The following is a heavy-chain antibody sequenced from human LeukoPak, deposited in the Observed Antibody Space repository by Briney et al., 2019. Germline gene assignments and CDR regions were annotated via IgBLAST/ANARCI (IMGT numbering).Heavy chain of an antibody. V-gene: IGHV4-39*07. CDR2: IYYSGST. CDR3: ARGSTYYYDSSGDLFDY. J-gene: IGHJ4*02. CDR1: GGSISSSSYY. D-gene: IGHD3-22*01. Sequence: KTSETLSLTCTVSGGSISSSSYYWAWIRQPPGKGLEWIGNIYYSGSTYYNPSLKSRVTISVDTSKNQFSLKLSSVTAADTAVYYCARGSTYYYDSSGDLFDYWGQGTLVTVSS.